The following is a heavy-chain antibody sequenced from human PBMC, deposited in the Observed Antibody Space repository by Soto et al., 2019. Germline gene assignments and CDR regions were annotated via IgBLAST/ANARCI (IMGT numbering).Heavy chain of an antibody. V-gene: IGHV4-59*02. CDR3: ARGVGSSPPRY. Sequence: SETLSLTCTISGGSVSVYYWSWIRQPPGQALEWIGYIYDTGSPYYNPALRSRVSISADTYKNQISLKLTSATAADTAVYYCARGVGSSPPRYWGRRNMLTAS. J-gene: IGHJ4*02. D-gene: IGHD1-26*01. CDR2: IYDTGSP. CDR1: GGSVSVYY.